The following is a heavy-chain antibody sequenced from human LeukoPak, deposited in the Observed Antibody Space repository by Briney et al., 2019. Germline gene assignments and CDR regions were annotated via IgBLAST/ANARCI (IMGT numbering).Heavy chain of an antibody. J-gene: IGHJ3*02. CDR1: GGFISRSSYY. V-gene: IGHV4-39*01. CDR3: ATHKGISLPGARAFDM. CDR2: ISYSGST. Sequence: PSETLSLTCTGAGGFISRSSYYWDWIRQTPGKGLEWIGSISYSGSTYWNPSLKSRVTISVDTSKNQFSLKVSSVTAADTALYYCATHKGISLPGARAFDMWGQGTMVTVSS. D-gene: IGHD2/OR15-2a*01.